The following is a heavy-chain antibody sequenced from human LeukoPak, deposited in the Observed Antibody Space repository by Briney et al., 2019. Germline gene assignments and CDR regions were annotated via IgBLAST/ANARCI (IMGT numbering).Heavy chain of an antibody. CDR1: GFTVSSNY. Sequence: GGSLRLSCAASGFTVSSNYVSWVRQAPGKGLEWVSVIYSGGSTYYADSVKGRFTISRDNSKNTLYLQMNSLRAEDTAVYYCARETYNWNYQLDYWGQGTLVTVSS. J-gene: IGHJ4*02. CDR2: IYSGGST. V-gene: IGHV3-66*01. CDR3: ARETYNWNYQLDY. D-gene: IGHD1-7*01.